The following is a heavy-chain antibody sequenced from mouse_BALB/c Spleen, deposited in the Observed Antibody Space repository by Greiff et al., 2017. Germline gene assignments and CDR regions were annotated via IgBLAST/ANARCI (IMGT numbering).Heavy chain of an antibody. CDR2: INPSTGYT. V-gene: IGHV1-7*01. Sequence: QVQLKESGAELAKPGASVKMSCKASGYTFTSYWMHWVKQRPGQGLEWIGYINPSTGYTEYNQKFKDKATLTADKSSSTAYMQLSSLTSEDSAVYYCARKLFAYWGQGTLVTVSA. CDR1: GYTFTSYW. CDR3: ARKLFAY. J-gene: IGHJ3*01.